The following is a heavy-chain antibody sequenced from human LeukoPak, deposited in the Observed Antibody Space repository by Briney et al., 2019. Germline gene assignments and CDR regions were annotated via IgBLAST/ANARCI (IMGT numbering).Heavy chain of an antibody. Sequence: ASVKVSCKASGYTFTSYATHWVRQAPGQRLEWMGWINAGNGNTKYSQKFQGRVTITRDTSASTTYMELSSLRSEDTAVYYCARDYDILTGYYSHFDYWGQGTLVTVSS. CDR2: INAGNGNT. CDR1: GYTFTSYA. D-gene: IGHD3-9*01. J-gene: IGHJ4*02. CDR3: ARDYDILTGYYSHFDY. V-gene: IGHV1-3*01.